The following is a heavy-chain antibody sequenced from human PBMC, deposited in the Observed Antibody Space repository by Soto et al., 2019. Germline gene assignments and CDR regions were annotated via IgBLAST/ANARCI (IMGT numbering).Heavy chain of an antibody. J-gene: IGHJ4*02. CDR1: GYTFTSYG. V-gene: IGHV1-18*01. Sequence: ASVKVSCKASGYTFTSYGISWVRQAPGQGLEWMGWISANSGNTNYAQKFQGRVTMTRDTSISTAYMELSRLRSDDTAVYYCAREPPREQAFDYWGQGTLVTVSS. D-gene: IGHD1-1*01. CDR3: AREPPREQAFDY. CDR2: ISANSGNT.